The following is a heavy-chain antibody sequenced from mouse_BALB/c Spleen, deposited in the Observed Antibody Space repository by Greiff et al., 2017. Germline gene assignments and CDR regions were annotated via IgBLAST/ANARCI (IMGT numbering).Heavy chain of an antibody. J-gene: IGHJ3*01. D-gene: IGHD2-1*01. CDR1: GFTFSSYA. CDR2: ISSGGST. CDR3: ARGYGNYEAWFAY. Sequence: DVKLVESGGGLVKPGGSLKLSCAASGFTFSSYAMSWVRQTPEKRLEWVASISSGGSTYYPDSVKGRFTISRDNARNILYLQMSSLRSEDTAMYYCARGYGNYEAWFAYWGQGTLVTVSA. V-gene: IGHV5-6-5*01.